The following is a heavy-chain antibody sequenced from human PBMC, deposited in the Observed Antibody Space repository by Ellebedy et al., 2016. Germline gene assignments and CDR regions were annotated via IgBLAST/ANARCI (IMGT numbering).Heavy chain of an antibody. Sequence: GGSLRLSXTASEFTVNSKYLGWVRQAPGKGLEYVSLILGDGTTFYYIDSVKGRFTMSRDESKNILYLQMNSLRVEDTAVYYCAKTAEYGSWGQGTLVTVSS. D-gene: IGHD4-17*01. V-gene: IGHV3-66*01. CDR1: EFTVNSKY. J-gene: IGHJ5*02. CDR2: ILGDGTT. CDR3: AKTAEYGS.